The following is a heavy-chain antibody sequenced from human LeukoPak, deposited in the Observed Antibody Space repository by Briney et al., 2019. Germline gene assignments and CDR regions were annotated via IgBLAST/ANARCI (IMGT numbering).Heavy chain of an antibody. CDR1: GDTFSNYA. CDR3: ARERMETLPNCFDP. Sequence: SVKVSCKASGDTFSNYAISWVRQAPGQGLEWMGRIIPLFDTADYAQKFQGRVTITADKSTSTVHMQLSSPRSEDTAIYYCARERMETLPNCFDPWGQGTLVTVSS. V-gene: IGHV1-69*06. J-gene: IGHJ5*02. D-gene: IGHD1-1*01. CDR2: IIPLFDTA.